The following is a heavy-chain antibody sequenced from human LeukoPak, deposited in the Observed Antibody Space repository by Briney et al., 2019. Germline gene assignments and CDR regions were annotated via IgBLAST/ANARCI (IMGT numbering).Heavy chain of an antibody. CDR1: GGSMGTYS. D-gene: IGHD3-3*01. CDR3: VRDGGEWLPDL. J-gene: IGHJ5*02. CDR2: KAYSGGT. Sequence: SATLSLTCTVSGGSMGTYSWCWIRQPPGKGLEWIGFKAYSGGTNYNPSLKSRVTISVDTSKGQISLNLKSVTAADTAVYYCVRDGGEWLPDLWGQGTLVTVSS. V-gene: IGHV4-59*01.